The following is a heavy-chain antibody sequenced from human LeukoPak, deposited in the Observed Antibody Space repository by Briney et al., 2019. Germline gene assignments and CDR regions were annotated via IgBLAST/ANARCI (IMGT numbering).Heavy chain of an antibody. Sequence: PSETLSLTCTVSGYSISSGYYWGWIRQPAGKGLEWIGRIDISGSTNYNPSLKSRVTMSVDTSKNQFSLRLSSVTAADTALYYCAREPWGTSGLFGYYYYMDVWGKGTTVTISS. CDR3: AREPWGTSGLFGYYYYMDV. J-gene: IGHJ6*03. V-gene: IGHV4-4*07. CDR2: IDISGST. D-gene: IGHD6-19*01. CDR1: GYSISSGYY.